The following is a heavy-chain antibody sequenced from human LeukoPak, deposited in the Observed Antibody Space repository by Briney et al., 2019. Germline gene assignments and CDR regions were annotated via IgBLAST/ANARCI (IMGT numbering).Heavy chain of an antibody. Sequence: ASVTVSFTASGYTFTGYYMHWVRQAPGQGLEWMGCINPNSGGTSYAQKVQGRITITTDTSTSTAYMEMRSLRSDDTAVYYCARDCSGSSCYWIHWGQGTLVTVSS. J-gene: IGHJ4*02. D-gene: IGHD2-15*01. CDR1: GYTFTGYY. CDR3: ARDCSGSSCYWIH. CDR2: INPNSGGT. V-gene: IGHV1-2*02.